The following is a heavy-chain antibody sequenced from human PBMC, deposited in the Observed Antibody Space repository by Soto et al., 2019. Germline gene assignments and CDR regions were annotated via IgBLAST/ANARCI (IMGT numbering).Heavy chain of an antibody. CDR1: GYTFTSYA. Sequence: QVQLVQSGAEVKKPGASVKVSCKASGYTFTSYAMHWVRQAPGQRLEWMGWINAGNGNTKYSQKFQGRVTITRDTSASTAYMELSSLRSEATAVYYGARGGSLAWYCDLWGRGTLVTVSS. J-gene: IGHJ2*01. CDR3: ARGGSLAWYCDL. D-gene: IGHD1-26*01. CDR2: INAGNGNT. V-gene: IGHV1-3*01.